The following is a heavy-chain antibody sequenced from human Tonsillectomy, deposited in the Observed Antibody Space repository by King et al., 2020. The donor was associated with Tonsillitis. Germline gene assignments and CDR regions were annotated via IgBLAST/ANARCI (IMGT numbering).Heavy chain of an antibody. J-gene: IGHJ4*02. V-gene: IGHV4-39*07. CDR3: ARPTLGDGDYPY. CDR1: GGSLSSSSSYY. Sequence: QLQESGPGLVKPSETLSLTCTVSGGSLSSSSSYYWAWIRQPPGKGLEWIGSISYSGSTYYNPSLKSRITISVDTSKNQFSLKLSSVTAADTAVYYCARPTLGDGDYPYWGRGILVPVSS. D-gene: IGHD4-17*01. CDR2: ISYSGST.